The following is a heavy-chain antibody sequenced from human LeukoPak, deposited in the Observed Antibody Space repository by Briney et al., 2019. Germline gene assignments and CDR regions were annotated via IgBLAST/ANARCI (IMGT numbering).Heavy chain of an antibody. J-gene: IGHJ4*02. V-gene: IGHV3-23*01. D-gene: IGHD5-12*01. CDR2: ISASGDTT. CDR3: GKDRPYDYDYSTASFDY. CDR1: GFTFTNYA. Sequence: GGSLRLSCAASGFTFTNYAMTWVRQAPGKGLEWVSTISASGDTTYYEDSVKGRFTISRDNSKTTLYLHMNSLRADDTAIYYCGKDRPYDYDYSTASFDYWGQGTLVTVSS.